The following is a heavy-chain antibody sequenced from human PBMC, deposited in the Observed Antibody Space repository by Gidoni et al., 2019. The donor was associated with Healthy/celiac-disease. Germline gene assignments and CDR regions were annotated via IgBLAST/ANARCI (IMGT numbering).Heavy chain of an antibody. V-gene: IGHV5-51*03. CDR3: ARPKITGGSYLEGFDY. D-gene: IGHD1-26*01. Sequence: EVQLVQSGAEGKKPGESLKISWKGSGYSFTTYWIGWVRQMPGKGLEWMGIIYPGDSDTRYIPSFQGQVTNSADKSISTAYLQWSSLKASDTAMYYWARPKITGGSYLEGFDYWGQGTLVTVSS. J-gene: IGHJ4*02. CDR1: GYSFTTYW. CDR2: IYPGDSDT.